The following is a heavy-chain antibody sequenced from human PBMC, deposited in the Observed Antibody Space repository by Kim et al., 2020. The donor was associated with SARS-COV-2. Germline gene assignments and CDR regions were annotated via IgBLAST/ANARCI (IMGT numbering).Heavy chain of an antibody. CDR2: ISSSSSYI. V-gene: IGHV3-21*01. J-gene: IGHJ4*02. D-gene: IGHD2-2*01. CDR3: ARVVVCSSTSCYGYYFVH. Sequence: GGSLRLSCAASGFTFSSYSMNWVRQAPGKGLEWVSSISSSSSYIYYADSVKGRFTISRDNAKNLLYLQMNSLRAEDTAVYYCARVVVCSSTSCYGYYFVHSGQGTPVSVSS. CDR1: GFTFSSYS.